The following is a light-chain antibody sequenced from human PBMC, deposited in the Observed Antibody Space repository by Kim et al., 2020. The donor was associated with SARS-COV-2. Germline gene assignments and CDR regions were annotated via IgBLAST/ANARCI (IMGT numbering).Light chain of an antibody. Sequence: PGERATLSCRASQSVSSNLAWYQQKPGQAPRLLIYGASTRATGIPARFSGSGSGTEFTLTISSLQSEDFAVYYCQQYNNWPPITFGPGTKVDIK. CDR1: QSVSSN. J-gene: IGKJ3*01. V-gene: IGKV3-15*01. CDR3: QQYNNWPPIT. CDR2: GAS.